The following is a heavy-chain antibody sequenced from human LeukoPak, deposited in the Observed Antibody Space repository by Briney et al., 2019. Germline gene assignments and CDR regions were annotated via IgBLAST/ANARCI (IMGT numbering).Heavy chain of an antibody. V-gene: IGHV4-34*01. J-gene: IGHJ4*02. CDR2: INHSGST. Sequence: SETLSLTCAVYGGSFSGYYWSWIRQPPGKGLEWIGEINHSGSTNYNPSLKSRVTISVDTSKNQFSLKLSSVTAADTAVYYCAGGQYYDYVWGSYRSYAYWGQGTLVTVSS. D-gene: IGHD3-16*02. CDR1: GGSFSGYY. CDR3: AGGQYYDYVWGSYRSYAY.